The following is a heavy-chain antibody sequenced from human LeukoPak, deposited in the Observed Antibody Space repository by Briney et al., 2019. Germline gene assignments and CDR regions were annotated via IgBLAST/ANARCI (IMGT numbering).Heavy chain of an antibody. CDR1: GSMSNHF. Sequence: SETLSLTCTVFGSMSNHFWSWIRQPPGKGLEWIGYIYYSGSTNYNPSLKSRVTISVDTSKNQFSLKLSSVTAADTAVYYCASRVEMATIGAFDFWGQGTMVTVSS. V-gene: IGHV4-59*11. CDR2: IYYSGST. D-gene: IGHD5-24*01. J-gene: IGHJ3*01. CDR3: ASRVEMATIGAFDF.